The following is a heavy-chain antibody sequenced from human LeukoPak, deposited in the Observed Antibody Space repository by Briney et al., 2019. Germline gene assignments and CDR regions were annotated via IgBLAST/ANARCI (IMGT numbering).Heavy chain of an antibody. V-gene: IGHV4-59*01. Sequence: SETLSLTCTVSGRSISSYYWSWIRQPPGKGLEWIGYIYYSGSTNYNPSLKSRVTISVDTSKNQFSLKLSSVTAAGTAVYYCATIGGIGTMVRGVNPIDYWGQGTLVTVSS. J-gene: IGHJ4*02. D-gene: IGHD3-10*01. CDR2: IYYSGST. CDR3: ATIGGIGTMVRGVNPIDY. CDR1: GRSISSYY.